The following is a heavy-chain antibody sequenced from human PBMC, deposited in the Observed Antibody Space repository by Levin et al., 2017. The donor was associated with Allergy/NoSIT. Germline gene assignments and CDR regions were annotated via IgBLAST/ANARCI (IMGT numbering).Heavy chain of an antibody. CDR1: GGSTRLGGYY. Sequence: SETLSLTCSVSGGSTRLGGYYWGWIRQHPVTGLEWLGYIYYSGETFYNPSVESRLVISHDTSENQFSLKLTSLTAADTAVYYCVRARTGYVSPFDFWGPGTLVTVSS. J-gene: IGHJ4*02. CDR2: IYYSGET. D-gene: IGHD3/OR15-3a*01. CDR3: VRARTGYVSPFDF. V-gene: IGHV4-31*03.